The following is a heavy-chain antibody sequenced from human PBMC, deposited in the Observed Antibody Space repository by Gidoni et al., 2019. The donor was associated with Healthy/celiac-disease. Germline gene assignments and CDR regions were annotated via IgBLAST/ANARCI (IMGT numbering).Heavy chain of an antibody. CDR2: GYPGEADT. J-gene: IGHJ4*02. CDR3: ARLRYYYDSSGYYYFDY. V-gene: IGHV5-51*03. Sequence: EVQLVQSGAEVKKPGESLKISCKGSGYSFTSYWIGWGRQMPGKGLEWMGIGYPGEADTRYSPSFQGQVTISADKSISTAYLQWSSLKASDTAMYYCARLRYYYDSSGYYYFDYWGQGTLVTVSS. D-gene: IGHD3-22*01. CDR1: GYSFTSYW.